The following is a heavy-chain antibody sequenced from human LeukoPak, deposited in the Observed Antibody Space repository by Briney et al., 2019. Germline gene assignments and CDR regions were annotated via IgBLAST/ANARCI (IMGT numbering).Heavy chain of an antibody. Sequence: QSGGSLRLSCAASGFTFNSYEMNWVRQAPGKGLEWVSYISTSGSTIYYADSVKGRFTISRDNAKNSLYLQMNSLRAEDTAVYYCASLYYGDSSFWGQGTLVTVSS. D-gene: IGHD4-17*01. V-gene: IGHV3-48*03. CDR1: GFTFNSYE. J-gene: IGHJ4*02. CDR2: ISTSGSTI. CDR3: ASLYYGDSSF.